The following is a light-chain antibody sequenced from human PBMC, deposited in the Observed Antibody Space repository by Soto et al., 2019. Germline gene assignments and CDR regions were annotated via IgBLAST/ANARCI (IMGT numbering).Light chain of an antibody. CDR3: MQWFYWTPRT. CDR1: QSLVYSDGNAY. J-gene: IGKJ2*01. Sequence: DVVLTQSPLSLPVILGQPASISCRSSQSLVYSDGNAYLNRFHQRPGQSPRRLIYKASKRDSGAADRFSGSGSGTDFTLKISGVEDEDVGVYYCMQWFYWTPRTFGQGTKVEIK. V-gene: IGKV2-30*01. CDR2: KAS.